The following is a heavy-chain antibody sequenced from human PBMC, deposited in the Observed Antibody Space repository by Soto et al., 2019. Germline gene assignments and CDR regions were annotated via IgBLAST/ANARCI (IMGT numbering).Heavy chain of an antibody. CDR2: ISGSGGST. V-gene: IGHV3-23*01. D-gene: IGHD3-22*01. Sequence: EVQLLESGGGLVQPGGSLRLSCAASGFTFSSYAMSWVRQAPGKGLEWVSAISGSGGSTYYADSVKGRFTISRDNSKNXXYLQMNSLRAEDTAVYYCAKDEGYYDSSGSDAFDIWGQGTMVTVSS. J-gene: IGHJ3*02. CDR3: AKDEGYYDSSGSDAFDI. CDR1: GFTFSSYA.